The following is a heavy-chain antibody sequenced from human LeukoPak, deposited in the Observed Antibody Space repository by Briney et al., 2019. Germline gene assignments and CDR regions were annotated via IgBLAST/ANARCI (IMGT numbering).Heavy chain of an antibody. J-gene: IGHJ4*02. V-gene: IGHV3-48*01. CDR3: AKDLKYCSGRRRYWPDGVFDY. Sequence: GGSLRLSCAASGFTFSTYSMNWVRQAPGKGLEWVSYISSSSNTIYYADSVKGRFTISRDNSKNTLYLQMNSLRAEDTAVFYCAKDLKYCSGRRRYWPDGVFDYWGQGTLVTVSS. D-gene: IGHD2-15*01. CDR1: GFTFSTYS. CDR2: ISSSSNTI.